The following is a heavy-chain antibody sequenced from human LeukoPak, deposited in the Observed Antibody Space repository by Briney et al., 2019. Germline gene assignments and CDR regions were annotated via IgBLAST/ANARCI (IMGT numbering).Heavy chain of an antibody. CDR3: ARDDADSAYADGDY. D-gene: IGHD5-12*01. CDR1: GGIFSSYT. CDR2: IIPLLGIA. J-gene: IGHJ4*02. Sequence: ASVKVSCKASGGIFSSYTISWVRQAPGQGLEWMGRIIPLLGIANYAQKFQGRVTIIADKSTSTAYMELSSLRSEDTAVYYCARDDADSAYADGDYWGQGTLVTVSS. V-gene: IGHV1-69*04.